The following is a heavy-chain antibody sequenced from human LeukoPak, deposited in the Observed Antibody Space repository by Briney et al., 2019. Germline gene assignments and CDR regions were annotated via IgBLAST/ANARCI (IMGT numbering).Heavy chain of an antibody. CDR2: ISDSGGST. V-gene: IGHV3-23*01. D-gene: IGHD3-22*01. CDR1: GITLSNYG. CDR3: AKRGVVIRVILVGFHKEAYYFDS. Sequence: GGSLRLSCAVSGITLSNYGMSWVRQAPGKGLEWDAGISDSGGSTKYADSVKGRFTISRDNPKNTLYLQMNSLRVGDTAVYFCAKRGVVIRVILVGFHKEAYYFDSWGQGALVTVSS. J-gene: IGHJ4*02.